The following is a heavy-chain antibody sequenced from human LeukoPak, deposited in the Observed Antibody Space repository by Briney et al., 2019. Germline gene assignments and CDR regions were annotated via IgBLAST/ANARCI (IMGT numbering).Heavy chain of an antibody. CDR2: ISYNGRSI. CDR1: GFTFSSYS. J-gene: IGHJ4*02. Sequence: GGSLRLPCVASGFTFSSYSMNWVRQAPGKGLEWLSYISYNGRSIHYADSVKGRFTISRDNAHNLLYLQMDSLRVEDTAVYYCARDTRLSYDFWSGYGRYFDYWGQGTLVTVSS. V-gene: IGHV3-48*04. D-gene: IGHD3-3*01. CDR3: ARDTRLSYDFWSGYGRYFDY.